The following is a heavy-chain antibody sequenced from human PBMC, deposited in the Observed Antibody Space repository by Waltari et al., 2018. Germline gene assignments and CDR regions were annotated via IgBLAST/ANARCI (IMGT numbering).Heavy chain of an antibody. CDR3: ARADIVVVPAAIPSPFDY. CDR2: IYHSGST. V-gene: IGHV4-38-2*02. CDR1: GYSISSGYY. J-gene: IGHJ4*02. Sequence: QVQLQESGPGLVKPSETLSLTCPVSGYSISSGYYWGWIRQPPGKGLEWIGSIYHSGSTYYNPSLKSRVTISVDTSKNQFSLKLSSVTAADTAVYYCARADIVVVPAAIPSPFDYWGQGTLVTVSS. D-gene: IGHD2-2*02.